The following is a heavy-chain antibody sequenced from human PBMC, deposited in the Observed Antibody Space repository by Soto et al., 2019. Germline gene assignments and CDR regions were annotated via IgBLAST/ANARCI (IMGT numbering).Heavy chain of an antibody. J-gene: IGHJ6*02. CDR2: IFYSGST. V-gene: IGHV4-39*01. Sequence: QLQLQESGPGLVKPSETLSLTCTVSGGSISSSSYYWGWIRQPPGKGLEWIGSIFYSGSTYYNPCLKSRVTWSVDTSQNQFSLKLSSVTAADTAVYYCARHLTYCSAGSCYSDFPYYGMDVWGQGTTVTVSS. CDR1: GGSISSSSYY. CDR3: ARHLTYCSAGSCYSDFPYYGMDV. D-gene: IGHD2-15*01.